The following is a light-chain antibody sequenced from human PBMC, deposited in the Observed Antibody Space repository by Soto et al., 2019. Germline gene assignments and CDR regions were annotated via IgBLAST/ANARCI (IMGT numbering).Light chain of an antibody. V-gene: IGLV1-51*02. CDR1: SSNIGSNY. Sequence: QSVLTQPTSVSAAPGQKVTISCSGSSSNIGSNYVSWYQHLPGTAPKLLIYENNKRPSGIPDRYSGSKSGTSATLGITGLQTGDEADYYCGTWDSSLSAYVFGTGTKLTVL. CDR3: GTWDSSLSAYV. CDR2: ENN. J-gene: IGLJ1*01.